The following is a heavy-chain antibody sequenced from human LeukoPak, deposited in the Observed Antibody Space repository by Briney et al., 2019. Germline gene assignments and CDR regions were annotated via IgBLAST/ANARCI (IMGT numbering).Heavy chain of an antibody. CDR1: GGSISSGGYS. Sequence: SETLSLTCAVSGGSISSGGYSWSWIRQPPGKGLEWIGYICHSGSTYYNPSLKSRVTISVDRSKNQFSLKLSSVTAADTAVYYCARSLWSGDYYFDYWGQGTLVTVSS. D-gene: IGHD3-3*01. CDR2: ICHSGST. V-gene: IGHV4-30-2*01. CDR3: ARSLWSGDYYFDY. J-gene: IGHJ4*02.